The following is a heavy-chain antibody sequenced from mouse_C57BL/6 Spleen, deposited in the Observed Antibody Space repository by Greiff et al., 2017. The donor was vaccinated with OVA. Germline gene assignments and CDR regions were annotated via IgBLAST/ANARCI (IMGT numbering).Heavy chain of an antibody. CDR3: TRYWENVDY. CDR1: GFTFSSYA. D-gene: IGHD4-1*01. J-gene: IGHJ2*01. V-gene: IGHV5-9-1*02. CDR2: ISSGGDYI. Sequence: EVQLVESGEGLVKPGGSLTLSCAASGFTFSSYAMSWVRQTPEKRLEWVAYISSGGDYIYYAATVKGRFTISRDNARNTLYLQMSSLKSENTAMYYCTRYWENVDYWGQGTTLTVSS.